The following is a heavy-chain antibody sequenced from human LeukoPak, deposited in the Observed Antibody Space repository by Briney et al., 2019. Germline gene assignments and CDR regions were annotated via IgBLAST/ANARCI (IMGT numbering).Heavy chain of an antibody. CDR2: FDPEDGET. J-gene: IGHJ4*02. CDR1: GYTLPELS. D-gene: IGHD6-19*01. V-gene: IGHV1-24*01. Sequence: GSVKVSFKVFGYTLPELSMHWVRQAPGKRLEGVGGFDPEDGETIYAQKFQGRVTMTEDTSTDTAYMELSSLRSEDTAVYYCATSGGSSGWYYHDYWGQGTLVTVSS. CDR3: ATSGGSSGWYYHDY.